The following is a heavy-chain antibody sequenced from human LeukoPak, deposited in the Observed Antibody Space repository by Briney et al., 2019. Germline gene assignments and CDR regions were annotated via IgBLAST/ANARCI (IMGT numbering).Heavy chain of an antibody. CDR2: IIPILGIA. Sequence: SVKASCKASGGTFSSYTISWVRQAPGQGLEWMGRIIPILGIANYAQKFQGRVTTTADKSTSTAYMELSSLRSEDTAVYYCAIVVVPANMDVWGKGTTVTVSS. V-gene: IGHV1-69*02. CDR1: GGTFSSYT. D-gene: IGHD2-2*01. CDR3: AIVVVPANMDV. J-gene: IGHJ6*03.